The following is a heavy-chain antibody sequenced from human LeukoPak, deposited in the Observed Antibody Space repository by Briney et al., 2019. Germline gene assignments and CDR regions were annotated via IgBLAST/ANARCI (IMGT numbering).Heavy chain of an antibody. J-gene: IGHJ4*02. Sequence: SETLSLTCTVSGGSISSYYWSWIRQPPGKGLEWIGYIYYSGSTNYNPSLKSRVTISVDTSKNQFSLKLSSVTAADTAVYYCARLRGSYYLDYFDYWGQGTLVTVSS. CDR3: ARLRGSYYLDYFDY. CDR2: IYYSGST. D-gene: IGHD1-26*01. CDR1: GGSISSYY. V-gene: IGHV4-59*01.